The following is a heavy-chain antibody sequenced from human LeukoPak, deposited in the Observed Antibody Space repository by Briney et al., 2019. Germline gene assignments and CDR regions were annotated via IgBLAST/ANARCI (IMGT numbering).Heavy chain of an antibody. V-gene: IGHV3-48*03. D-gene: IGHD5-12*01. CDR3: AREVDSGYYYMDV. J-gene: IGHJ6*03. CDR1: GFTFSSYE. CDR2: ISSSGSTI. Sequence: PGGSLRLSCAASGFTFSSYEMNWVRQAPGKGLEWVSYISSSGSTIYYADSVKGRLTISRDNAKNSLYLQMNSLRAEDTAVYYCAREVDSGYYYMDVWGKGTTVTVSS.